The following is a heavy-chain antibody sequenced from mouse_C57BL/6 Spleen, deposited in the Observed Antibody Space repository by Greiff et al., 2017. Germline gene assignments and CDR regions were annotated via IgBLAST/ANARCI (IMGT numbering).Heavy chain of an antibody. CDR3: ARVYSSYAMDY. J-gene: IGHJ4*01. V-gene: IGHV1-54*01. CDR1: GYAFTNYL. Sequence: VQLQQSGAELVRPGTSVKVSCKASGYAFTNYLIEWVKQRPGQGLEWIGVINPGSGGTNYNEKFKGKATLTADKSSSTAYMQLSSLTSEDSAVYFCARVYSSYAMDYWGQGTSVTVSS. D-gene: IGHD1-1*01. CDR2: INPGSGGT.